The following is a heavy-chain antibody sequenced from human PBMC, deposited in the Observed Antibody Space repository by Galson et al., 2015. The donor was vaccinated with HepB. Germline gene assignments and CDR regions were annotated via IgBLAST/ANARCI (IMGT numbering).Heavy chain of an antibody. CDR2: IYPGDSDT. Sequence: QSGAEVKKPGESLKISCKGSGYSFTSYWIGWVRQMPGKGLEWMGIIYPGDSDTRYSPSFQGQVTISADKSISTAYLQWSSLKASDTAMYYCARQGMATTIGRAFDIWGQGTMVTVSS. CDR3: ARQGMATTIGRAFDI. V-gene: IGHV5-51*01. D-gene: IGHD5-24*01. J-gene: IGHJ3*02. CDR1: GYSFTSYW.